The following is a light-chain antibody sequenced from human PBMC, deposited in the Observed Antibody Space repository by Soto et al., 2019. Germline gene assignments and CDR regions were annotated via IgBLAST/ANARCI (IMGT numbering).Light chain of an antibody. J-gene: IGKJ4*01. V-gene: IGKV1-39*01. CDR2: AAS. CDR3: QQSYSTPLT. Sequence: DIQMTQSPSSLSASVGDRVTITCRASQSIRCYLNWYQQKPGKAPKLLIYAASSLQSGVPSRFSGSGSGTDFTLTISSLQPEEFATYYCQQSYSTPLTFGGGNKVEIK. CDR1: QSIRCY.